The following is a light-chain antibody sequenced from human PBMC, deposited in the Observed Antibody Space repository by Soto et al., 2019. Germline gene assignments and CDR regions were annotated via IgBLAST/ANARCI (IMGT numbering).Light chain of an antibody. J-gene: IGKJ4*01. Sequence: EIVLTQSPGTLSLSLGERATLSCRASQSVRNNYFAWYQQKTGQAPRFLIYDASTRATGIPDRISGGGSWTDVILTISRREPADVSVYYCRQYGSSHLTFGGGTKVEIK. CDR2: DAS. CDR1: QSVRNNY. CDR3: RQYGSSHLT. V-gene: IGKV3-20*01.